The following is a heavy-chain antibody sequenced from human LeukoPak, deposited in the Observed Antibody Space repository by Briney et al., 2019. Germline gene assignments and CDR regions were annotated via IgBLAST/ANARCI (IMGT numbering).Heavy chain of an antibody. Sequence: GGSLRLSCAASGFTFSSYAMTWVRQAPGKGLEWVSAVSGSGGSTYYADSVKGRFTISRDNSKNTLYLQMNSLRVEDTAVYYCAKAIRYYYYGMDVWGQGTTVTVSS. D-gene: IGHD2-2*02. J-gene: IGHJ6*02. CDR1: GFTFSSYA. V-gene: IGHV3-23*01. CDR2: VSGSGGST. CDR3: AKAIRYYYYGMDV.